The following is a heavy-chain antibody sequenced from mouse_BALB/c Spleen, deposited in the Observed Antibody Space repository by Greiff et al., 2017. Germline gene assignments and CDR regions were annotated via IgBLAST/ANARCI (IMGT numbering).Heavy chain of an antibody. CDR3: AKNPLHYYGSSYWYFDV. V-gene: IGHV2-5-1*01. CDR1: GFSLTSYG. D-gene: IGHD1-1*01. Sequence: QVQLQQSGPSLVQPSQSLSITCTVSGFSLTSYGVHWVRQSPGKGLEWLGVIWRGGSTDYNAAFMSRLSITKDNSKSLVFFKMNSLQADDTAIYYCAKNPLHYYGSSYWYFDVWGAGTTVTVSS. CDR2: IWRGGST. J-gene: IGHJ1*01.